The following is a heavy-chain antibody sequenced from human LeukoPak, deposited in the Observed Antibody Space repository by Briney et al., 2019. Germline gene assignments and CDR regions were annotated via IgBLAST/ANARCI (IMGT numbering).Heavy chain of an antibody. V-gene: IGHV4-59*01. Sequence: PSETLSLTCTVSGGSISSYYWSWIRKPPGKGLEWIGYIYYSGSTNYNPSLRSQVTISVDTSKNQFSLKLTSVTAADTAVYYCARRGSSWDYFDYWGQGALVTVSS. CDR2: IYYSGST. CDR3: ARRGSSWDYFDY. J-gene: IGHJ4*02. D-gene: IGHD6-6*01. CDR1: GGSISSYY.